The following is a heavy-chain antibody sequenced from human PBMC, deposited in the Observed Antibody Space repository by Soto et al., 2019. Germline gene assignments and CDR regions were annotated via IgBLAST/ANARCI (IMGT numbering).Heavy chain of an antibody. Sequence: EVQLLESGGGLVQPGGSLRLSCAASGFTFSSYAMSWVRQAPGKGLEWVSAISGSGGSTYYADSVKGRFTISRDNSKNTRYLQMNSLRAEDTAVYYCAKQLKQLWSYFDYWGQGTLVTVSS. CDR3: AKQLKQLWSYFDY. CDR2: ISGSGGST. V-gene: IGHV3-23*01. D-gene: IGHD5-18*01. J-gene: IGHJ4*02. CDR1: GFTFSSYA.